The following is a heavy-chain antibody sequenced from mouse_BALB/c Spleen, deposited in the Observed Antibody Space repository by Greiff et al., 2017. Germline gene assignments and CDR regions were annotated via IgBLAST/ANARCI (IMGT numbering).Heavy chain of an antibody. Sequence: VQRVESGPGLVAPLQSLSITCTVSGFSLTGYGVNWVRQPPGKGLEWLGMIWGDGSTDYNSALKSRLSISKDNSKSQVFLKMNSLQTDDTARYYCARDRMITTRGYAMDYWGQGTSVTVSS. CDR1: GFSLTGYG. J-gene: IGHJ4*01. V-gene: IGHV2-6-7*01. D-gene: IGHD2-4*01. CDR3: ARDRMITTRGYAMDY. CDR2: IWGDGST.